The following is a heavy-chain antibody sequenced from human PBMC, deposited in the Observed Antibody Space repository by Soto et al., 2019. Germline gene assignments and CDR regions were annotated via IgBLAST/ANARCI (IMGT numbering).Heavy chain of an antibody. CDR1: GGSINSGGYC. D-gene: IGHD5-18*01. CDR3: SRGILV. J-gene: IGHJ4*02. Sequence: QVQLQESGPGLVKPSQTLSLTCTVSGGSINSGGYCWSWIRQHPGKGLDWIGCISYGGSTSYNPSLTSRVTISVDTSKNQFSLKLTSVTAADTAVCYCSRGILVWGQGALMTVSS. V-gene: IGHV4-31*03. CDR2: ISYGGST.